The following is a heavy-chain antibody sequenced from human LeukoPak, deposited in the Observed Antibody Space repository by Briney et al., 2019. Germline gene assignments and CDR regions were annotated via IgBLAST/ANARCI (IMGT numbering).Heavy chain of an antibody. CDR2: IIPIFGTA. CDR3: ARDRLMSGYYYMDV. CDR1: GGTFSSYA. D-gene: IGHD2-21*02. J-gene: IGHJ6*03. Sequence: SVKVSCNASGGTFSSYAISWVRQAPGQGLEWMGGIIPIFGTANYAQKFQGRVTITADESTSTAYMELSSLRSEDTAVYYCARDRLMSGYYYMDVWGKGATVTISS. V-gene: IGHV1-69*13.